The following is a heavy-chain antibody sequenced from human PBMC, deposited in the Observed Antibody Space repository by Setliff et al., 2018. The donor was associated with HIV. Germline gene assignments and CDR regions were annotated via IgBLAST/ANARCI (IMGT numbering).Heavy chain of an antibody. Sequence: GESLKISCAASGFTFSTYWMSWFRQAPGKGLEWVANIKENGDEKYYVDSVKGRFTISRDNAKNSLYLQMSSLRAEDTAVYYCARSVPDSAYRPTDYWGQGTQVTVSS. CDR1: GFTFSTYW. CDR2: IKENGDEK. J-gene: IGHJ4*02. V-gene: IGHV3-7*03. D-gene: IGHD3-22*01. CDR3: ARSVPDSAYRPTDY.